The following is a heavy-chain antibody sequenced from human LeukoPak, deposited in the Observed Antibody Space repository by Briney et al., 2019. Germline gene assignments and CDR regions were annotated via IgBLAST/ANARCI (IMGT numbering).Heavy chain of an antibody. CDR1: GFTFSSYR. Sequence: GGSLRLSCAASGFTFSSYRMNWVRQTPGKGLEWVSSISSSTCYIYYADSVKGRFTVYRDNAKNSLYLQMNSLRVEDTAVYYCARGADDYGDYENAFDIWGQGTMVTVSS. J-gene: IGHJ3*02. CDR2: ISSSTCYI. CDR3: ARGADDYGDYENAFDI. V-gene: IGHV3-21*01. D-gene: IGHD4-17*01.